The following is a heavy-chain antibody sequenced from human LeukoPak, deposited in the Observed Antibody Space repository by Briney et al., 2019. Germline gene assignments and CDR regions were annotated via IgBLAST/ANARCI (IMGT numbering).Heavy chain of an antibody. J-gene: IGHJ6*02. CDR3: ARDSYYYDDRGSHYYGIDV. V-gene: IGHV3-74*01. CDR2: IKCDGSRT. D-gene: IGHD3-22*01. Sequence: SGGSLRLSCGASGFTFSSYWMHWVRQAPGKGLVWVSRIKCDGSRTEYADSVKGRFIISRDNAKNTLYLLMSSLRVEDTAVYYCARDSYYYDDRGSHYYGIDVWGHGTTVTVSS. CDR1: GFTFSSYW.